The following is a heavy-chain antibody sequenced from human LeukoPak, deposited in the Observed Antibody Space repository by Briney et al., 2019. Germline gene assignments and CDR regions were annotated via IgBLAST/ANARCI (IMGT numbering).Heavy chain of an antibody. Sequence: GGSLRLSCTTSGFNFRAYWMGWVRRAPGKGLEWLSYIRSSGTTMYYADSVKGRFTISRDNAKNSLYLQMNSLRAEDTALYYCVRMNYVSSGWGAPFDHWGQGTLVTVSS. CDR1: GFNFRAYW. V-gene: IGHV3-48*04. D-gene: IGHD1-7*01. CDR2: IRSSGTTM. J-gene: IGHJ4*02. CDR3: VRMNYVSSGWGAPFDH.